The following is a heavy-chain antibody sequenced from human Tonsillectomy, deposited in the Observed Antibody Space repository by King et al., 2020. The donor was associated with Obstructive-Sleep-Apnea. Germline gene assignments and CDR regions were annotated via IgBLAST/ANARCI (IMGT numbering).Heavy chain of an antibody. Sequence: QLQESGPGLVKPSETLSLTCTVSGGSISSHYWSWIRQPPGKGLEGIGYMYYRGSTQANPSLKSRVTISVDTSKHQLSLKLSSVTAADTAAYYCARVSGSGGSYYYYGMDVWGQGTTVTVSS. V-gene: IGHV4-59*11. CDR3: ARVSGSGGSYYYYGMDV. J-gene: IGHJ6*02. D-gene: IGHD3-10*01. CDR2: MYYRGST. CDR1: GGSISSHY.